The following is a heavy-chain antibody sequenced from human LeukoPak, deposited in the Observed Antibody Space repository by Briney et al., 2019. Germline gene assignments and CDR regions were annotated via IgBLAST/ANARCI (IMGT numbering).Heavy chain of an antibody. J-gene: IGHJ4*02. Sequence: GASVKVSCKASGYTFTGYYMHWVRQAPGQGLEWMGWINPNSGGTNYAQKFQGRVTMTRDTSISTAYMELSRLRSDDTAVYYCARVFVGGGYWAPFDYWGQGTLVTVSS. CDR3: ARVFVGGGYWAPFDY. CDR1: GYTFTGYY. D-gene: IGHD3-22*01. CDR2: INPNSGGT. V-gene: IGHV1-2*02.